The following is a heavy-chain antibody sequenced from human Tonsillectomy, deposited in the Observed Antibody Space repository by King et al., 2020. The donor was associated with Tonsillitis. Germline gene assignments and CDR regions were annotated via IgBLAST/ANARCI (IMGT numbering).Heavy chain of an antibody. D-gene: IGHD3-3*01. CDR2: IKQDGSEK. V-gene: IGHV3-7*01. CDR1: GFTFSSYW. CDR3: ARDVEFWSGYFDY. J-gene: IGHJ4*02. Sequence: DVQLVESGGGLVQPGGSLRLSCAASGFTFSSYWMSWVRQAPGKGLEWVANIKQDGSEKYYVDSVKGRFTISRDNAKNSLYLQMNSLRAEDTAVYYCARDVEFWSGYFDYWGQGTLVTVSS.